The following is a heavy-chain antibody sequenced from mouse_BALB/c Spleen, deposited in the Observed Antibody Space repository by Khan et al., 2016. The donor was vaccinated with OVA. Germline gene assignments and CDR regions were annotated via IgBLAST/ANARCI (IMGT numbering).Heavy chain of an antibody. Sequence: EVELVESGGGLVQPGGSRKLSCAASGFTFSNFGMHWVRQAPEKGLEWVAYISSGSNNIYYADSVKGRFTISRDNPENTLFLQMTSLRSSYTAIYYCSRRHNTYAWFAYWGQGTLVTVSA. J-gene: IGHJ3*01. CDR1: GFTFSNFG. V-gene: IGHV5-17*02. CDR2: ISSGSNNI. D-gene: IGHD1-1*01. CDR3: SRRHNTYAWFAY.